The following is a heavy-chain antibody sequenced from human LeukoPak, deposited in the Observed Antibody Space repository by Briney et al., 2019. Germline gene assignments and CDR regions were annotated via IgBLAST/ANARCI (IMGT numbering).Heavy chain of an antibody. V-gene: IGHV4-59*08. CDR3: ATQASGYNVGSLDF. J-gene: IGHJ4*02. Sequence: SETLSLTCTVSGGSISASYWSWIRQPPGKGLEWIGYIYYTGSTNYNPSLKSRVTMSVDTSKNLFSLNLNSLTAADTAVYYCATQASGYNVGSLDFWGQGTLVTVSS. CDR1: GGSISASY. D-gene: IGHD5/OR15-5a*01. CDR2: IYYTGST.